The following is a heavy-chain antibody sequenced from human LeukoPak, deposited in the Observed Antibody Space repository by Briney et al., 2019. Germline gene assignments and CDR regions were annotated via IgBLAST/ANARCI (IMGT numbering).Heavy chain of an antibody. CDR3: ARGLAGAYYYGMDV. J-gene: IGHJ6*02. CDR1: GGTFSSYA. Sequence: SVKVSCTASGGTFSSYAISWVRQAPGQGLEWMGRIIPILGIANYAQKFQGRVTITADKSTSTAYTELSSLRSEDTAVYYCARGLAGAYYYGMDVWGQGTTVTVSS. V-gene: IGHV1-69*04. D-gene: IGHD6-13*01. CDR2: IIPILGIA.